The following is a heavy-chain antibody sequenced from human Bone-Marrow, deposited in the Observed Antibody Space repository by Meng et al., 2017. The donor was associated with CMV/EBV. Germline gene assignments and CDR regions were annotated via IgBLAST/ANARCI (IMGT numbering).Heavy chain of an antibody. CDR2: ISSSGSTI. Sequence: GESLKISCAASGFTFSSYSMNWVRQAPGKGLEWVSYISSSGSTIYYADSVKGRFTISRDNAKSSLYLQMNSLRAEDTAVYYCARVNGDSPHYYYYGMDVWGQGTTVTVSS. V-gene: IGHV3-48*04. CDR3: ARVNGDSPHYYYYGMDV. D-gene: IGHD4-17*01. CDR1: GFTFSSYS. J-gene: IGHJ6*02.